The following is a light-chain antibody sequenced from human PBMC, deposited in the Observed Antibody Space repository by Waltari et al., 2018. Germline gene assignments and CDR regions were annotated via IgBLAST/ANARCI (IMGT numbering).Light chain of an antibody. CDR3: QQRSNWPLLT. V-gene: IGKV3-11*01. CDR2: DAS. Sequence: EIVLTQSTATLSLSPGERATLSCRASQSVSSYLAWYQQKPGQAPRLLIYDASNRATGIPARFSGSGSGTDFTLTISSLEPEDFVVYYCQQRSNWPLLTFGGGTKVEIK. J-gene: IGKJ4*01. CDR1: QSVSSY.